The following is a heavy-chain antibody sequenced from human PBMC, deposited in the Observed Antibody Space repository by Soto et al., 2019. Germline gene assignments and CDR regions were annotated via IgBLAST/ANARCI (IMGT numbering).Heavy chain of an antibody. J-gene: IGHJ4*02. Sequence: EVQLVESGGGLVKPEGSLRLSCAASGFTFSSYSMNWVRQAPGKGLEWVSSISSSSSYIYYADSVKGRFTISRDNAKNSLYLQMNSLRAEDTAVYYCARVSRAVVAFDYWGQGTLVTVSS. D-gene: IGHD2-2*01. V-gene: IGHV3-21*01. CDR3: ARVSRAVVAFDY. CDR2: ISSSSSYI. CDR1: GFTFSSYS.